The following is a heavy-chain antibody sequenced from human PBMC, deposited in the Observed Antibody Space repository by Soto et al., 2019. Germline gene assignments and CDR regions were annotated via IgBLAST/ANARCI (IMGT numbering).Heavy chain of an antibody. Sequence: SETLSLTCAVYGGSFSGYYWSWIRQPPGKGLEWIGEINHSGSTNYNPSLKRRVTISVDTSKNQFSLKLSSVTAADTAVYYCARGLEWFGVAHLKNYYFYGMDVWGQGTTVTVSS. CDR1: GGSFSGYY. J-gene: IGHJ6*02. V-gene: IGHV4-34*01. D-gene: IGHD3-10*01. CDR3: ARGLEWFGVAHLKNYYFYGMDV. CDR2: INHSGST.